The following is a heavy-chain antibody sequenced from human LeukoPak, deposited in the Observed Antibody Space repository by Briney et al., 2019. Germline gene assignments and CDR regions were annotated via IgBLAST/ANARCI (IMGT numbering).Heavy chain of an antibody. Sequence: GGSLRLSCAASGFTFSSYSMNWVRQAPGKGLEWVSYISSSSSTIYYADSVKGRFTISRDNAKNSLYLQMNSLRAEDTAVYYCARVEGSKSPHAFDIWGQGTMVTVSS. CDR3: ARVEGSKSPHAFDI. J-gene: IGHJ3*02. D-gene: IGHD1-26*01. CDR2: ISSSSSTI. V-gene: IGHV3-48*01. CDR1: GFTFSSYS.